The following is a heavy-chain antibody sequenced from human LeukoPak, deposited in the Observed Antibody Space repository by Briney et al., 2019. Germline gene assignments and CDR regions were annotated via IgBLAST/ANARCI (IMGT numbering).Heavy chain of an antibody. V-gene: IGHV3-66*01. CDR3: ARDGRPYCSSPYCYHGY. D-gene: IGHD2-2*01. Sequence: GGSLRLSCAASGFTFSSYAMNWVRQAPGKGLEWVSVIYSDGSTYYADSVKGRFTISRDNSKNTLFLQMNALRAEDTAVYYCARDGRPYCSSPYCYHGYWGQGTLVTVSS. J-gene: IGHJ4*02. CDR1: GFTFSSYA. CDR2: IYSDGST.